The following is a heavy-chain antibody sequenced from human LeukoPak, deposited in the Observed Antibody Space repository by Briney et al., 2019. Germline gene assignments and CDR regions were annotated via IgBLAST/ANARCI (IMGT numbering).Heavy chain of an antibody. Sequence: GGSLRLSCAASGFTFSSYGMHWVRQAPGKGLEWVAVISYDGSNKYYADSVKGRFTISRDNSKNTLYLQMNSLRAEDTAVYYCAKPGRASGFGYWGQGTLVTVSS. CDR2: ISYDGSNK. J-gene: IGHJ4*02. V-gene: IGHV3-30*18. CDR1: GFTFSSYG. D-gene: IGHD2-15*01. CDR3: AKPGRASGFGY.